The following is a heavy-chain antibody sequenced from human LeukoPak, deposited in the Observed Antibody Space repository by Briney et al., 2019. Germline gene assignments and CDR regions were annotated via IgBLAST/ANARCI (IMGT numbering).Heavy chain of an antibody. D-gene: IGHD6-13*01. J-gene: IGHJ2*01. Sequence: GESLKISCKGSGYSFTGYWIGWVRQMPGKGLEWMGIIYPGDSNTRYSPSFQGQVTISADKSISTAYLQWSSLKASDTAMYYCARQASSSSWFYWYFDLWGRGTLVTVSS. CDR2: IYPGDSNT. V-gene: IGHV5-51*01. CDR3: ARQASSSSWFYWYFDL. CDR1: GYSFTGYW.